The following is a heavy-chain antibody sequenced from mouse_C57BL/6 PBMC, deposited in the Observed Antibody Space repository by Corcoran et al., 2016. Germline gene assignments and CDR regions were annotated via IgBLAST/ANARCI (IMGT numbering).Heavy chain of an antibody. CDR3: ARICGNDAMDY. CDR2: IYWDDDK. CDR1: GFSLSTSGMG. J-gene: IGHJ4*01. Sequence: QVTLKESGPGILQSSQTLSLTCSFSGFSLSTSGMGVSWIRQPSGKGLEWLAHIYWDDDKRYNPSLKSRLTISKETSRNQVFLKITSGDTADTATYYCARICGNDAMDYWGQGTSVTVSS. D-gene: IGHD2-1*01. V-gene: IGHV8-12*01.